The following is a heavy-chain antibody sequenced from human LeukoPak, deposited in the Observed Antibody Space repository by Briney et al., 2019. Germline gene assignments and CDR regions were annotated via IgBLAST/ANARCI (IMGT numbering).Heavy chain of an antibody. J-gene: IGHJ4*02. CDR2: ISYDGSNK. D-gene: IGHD4-17*01. Sequence: PGGSLRLSCAASGFTFSSYAMHWVRQAPGKGLEWVAVISYDGSNKYYADSVKGRFTISRDNSKNTLYLQMNSLRAEDTAVYYCARDPGDDYGDYGSDFDYWGQGTLVTVSS. CDR1: GFTFSSYA. V-gene: IGHV3-30-3*01. CDR3: ARDPGDDYGDYGSDFDY.